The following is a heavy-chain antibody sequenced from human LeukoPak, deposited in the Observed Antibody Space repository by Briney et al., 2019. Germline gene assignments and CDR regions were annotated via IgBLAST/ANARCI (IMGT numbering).Heavy chain of an antibody. CDR1: GFTFSSYS. Sequence: GGSLRLSSAASGFTFSSYSMNWVRQAPGKGLEWVSYISSGSSTIYYADSVKGRFTISRDNAKNSLYLQMNSLRVEDTAVYYCAKSAYAEYYYYMDVWGKGTTVTVSS. CDR2: ISSGSSTI. CDR3: AKSAYAEYYYYMDV. D-gene: IGHD3-16*01. J-gene: IGHJ6*03. V-gene: IGHV3-48*01.